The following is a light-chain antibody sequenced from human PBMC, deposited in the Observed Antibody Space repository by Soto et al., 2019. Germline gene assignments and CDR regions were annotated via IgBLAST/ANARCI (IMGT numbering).Light chain of an antibody. J-gene: IGKJ2*01. Sequence: DIQMTQSPSSLSASVGDSVTITCRASQSISTYVNWYQHKLGKAPTLLIYAASVMQSGAPSKFSGSGSGTDFTLIITSLQPEDFAVYYCHQTYSFPPTFGQGTKLDI. CDR3: HQTYSFPPT. CDR1: QSISTY. V-gene: IGKV1-39*01. CDR2: AAS.